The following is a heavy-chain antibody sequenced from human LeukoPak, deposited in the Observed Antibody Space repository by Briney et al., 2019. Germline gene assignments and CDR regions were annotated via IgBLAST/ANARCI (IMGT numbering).Heavy chain of an antibody. CDR1: GFNFANRA. D-gene: IGHD2-21*02. J-gene: IGHJ4*02. CDR3: VREDTPATANY. Sequence: PGGSLRLSCAASGFNFANRAMSWVRQTPGKGQEWNSATSCGGDITYYADSVTGRFTISRDNSKDTLFLQMHSLRPGDTAVYYCVREDTPATANYWGQGTLVTISS. CDR2: TSCGGDIT. V-gene: IGHV3-23*01.